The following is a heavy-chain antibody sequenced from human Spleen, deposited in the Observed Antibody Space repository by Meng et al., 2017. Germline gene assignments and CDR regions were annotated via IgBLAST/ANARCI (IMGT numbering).Heavy chain of an antibody. CDR1: GYIFINFW. CDR3: ARHPGSSGWLDY. Sequence: GESLKISCKGSGYIFINFWIGWVRQMPGKGLEWMGIIYPGDSDTRYSPSFQGQVTMSADKSISTAYLQWSSLKASGTAMYYCARHPGSSGWLDYWGQGTLVTVSS. V-gene: IGHV5-51*01. D-gene: IGHD6-19*01. CDR2: IYPGDSDT. J-gene: IGHJ4*02.